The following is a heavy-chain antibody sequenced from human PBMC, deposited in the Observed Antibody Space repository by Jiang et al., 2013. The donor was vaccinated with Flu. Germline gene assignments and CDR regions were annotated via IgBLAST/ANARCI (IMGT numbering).Heavy chain of an antibody. V-gene: IGHV7-4-1*02. CDR2: INTGTGDP. CDR1: YA. CDR3: ARASIAVTKYYYYGMDV. J-gene: IGHJ6*02. D-gene: IGHD6-19*01. Sequence: YALTWVRQAPGQGLEWMGWINTGTGDPTYAQAFTGRFVFSLDTSVSTAYLQISSLKAEDTAVYYCARASIAVTKYYYYGMDVWGQGTTVTVSS.